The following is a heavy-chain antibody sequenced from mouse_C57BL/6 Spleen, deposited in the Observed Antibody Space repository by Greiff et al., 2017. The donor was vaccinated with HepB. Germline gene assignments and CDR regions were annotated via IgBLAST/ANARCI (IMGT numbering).Heavy chain of an antibody. CDR1: GYTFTSYW. Sequence: QVQLQQPGAELVKPGASVKLSCKASGYTFTSYWMQWVKQRPGQGLEWIGEIDPSDSYTNYNQKFKGKATLTVDTSSSTAYMQLSSLTSEDSAVYYCARSYYSNYEDYWGQGTTLTVSS. V-gene: IGHV1-50*01. CDR3: ARSYYSNYEDY. J-gene: IGHJ2*01. D-gene: IGHD2-5*01. CDR2: IDPSDSYT.